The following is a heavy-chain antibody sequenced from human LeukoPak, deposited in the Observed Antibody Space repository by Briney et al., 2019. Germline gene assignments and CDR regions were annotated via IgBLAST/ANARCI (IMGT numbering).Heavy chain of an antibody. J-gene: IGHJ4*02. CDR1: GFTFCNFA. CDR3: AKDSRGYDKPFDS. CDR2: ISGGAYST. V-gene: IGHV3-23*01. D-gene: IGHD5-12*01. Sequence: GGSLRLSCAASGFTFCNFAMSWVRQAPGKGLEWVSLISGGAYSTYYADSVKGRFTTSRDNSKNTLSLQINSLRAEDTAIYFCAKDSRGYDKPFDSWGEGPPVTVSP.